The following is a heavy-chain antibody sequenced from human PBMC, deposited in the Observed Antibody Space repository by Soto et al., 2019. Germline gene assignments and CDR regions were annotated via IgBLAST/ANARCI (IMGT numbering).Heavy chain of an antibody. Sequence: QVQLQQWGAGLLKPSETLSLTCAVYGGSFSGYYWSWIRQPPGKGLEWIGEINHSGSTNYNPSLRGRVTISVDTSKNQFSLKLSSVTAADTAVYYCARGRGGYYGSGSYYKHYYYYMDVWGKGTTVTVSS. V-gene: IGHV4-34*01. CDR1: GGSFSGYY. D-gene: IGHD3-10*01. J-gene: IGHJ6*03. CDR3: ARGRGGYYGSGSYYKHYYYYMDV. CDR2: INHSGST.